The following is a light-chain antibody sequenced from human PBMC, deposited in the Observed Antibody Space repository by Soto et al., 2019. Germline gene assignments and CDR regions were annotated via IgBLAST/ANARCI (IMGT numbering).Light chain of an antibody. J-gene: IGLJ1*01. CDR3: SSYTSNNTLYV. CDR2: DVS. CDR1: SSDVGGYNY. Sequence: QSALTQPASVSGSPGQSITISCTGSSSDVGGYNYVSWYQQHPGKAPKLMIYDVSNRPSGVSNRFSGSKSGNMASLTITGLQAEDEADFYCSSYTSNNTLYVFGTGTKVTVL. V-gene: IGLV2-14*01.